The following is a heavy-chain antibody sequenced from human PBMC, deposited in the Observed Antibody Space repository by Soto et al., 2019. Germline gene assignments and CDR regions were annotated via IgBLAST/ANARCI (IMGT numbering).Heavy chain of an antibody. V-gene: IGHV1-69*01. CDR1: GGTFSSYA. Sequence: QVQLVQSGAEVKKPGSSVKVSCKASGGTFSSYAISWVRQAPGQGLEWMGGIIPIFGTANYAQKFQGRVTITADESTSTAYMELSSLRSEDTAVYYCAGDYCSGGSCYSVPFDYWGQGTLVTVSS. CDR3: AGDYCSGGSCYSVPFDY. D-gene: IGHD2-15*01. CDR2: IIPIFGTA. J-gene: IGHJ4*02.